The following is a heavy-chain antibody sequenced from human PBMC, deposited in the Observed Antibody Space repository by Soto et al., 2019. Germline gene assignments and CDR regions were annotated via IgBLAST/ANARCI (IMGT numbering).Heavy chain of an antibody. D-gene: IGHD3-3*01. CDR3: VRDQYTRSVFWGAFSSA. Sequence: EVQLVQSGGGLVQPGGSLRLSCAASGFTFRSSPMCWVRQVPGKGLEWISAIRNDGGSMYYVESVKGRFTISRDNSKNSSSLRMKALGVEDTAIYYCVRDQYTRSVFWGAFSSAWGQGVQVIVSA. V-gene: IGHV3-23*04. CDR2: IRNDGGSM. CDR1: GFTFRSSP. J-gene: IGHJ5*02.